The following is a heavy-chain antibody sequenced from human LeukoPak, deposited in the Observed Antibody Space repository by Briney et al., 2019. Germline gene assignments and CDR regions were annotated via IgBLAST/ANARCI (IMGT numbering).Heavy chain of an antibody. CDR2: IKSDGITI. D-gene: IGHD1-20*01. CDR1: GFTFSNAW. CDR3: LRDLNWSLDQ. Sequence: GGSLRLSCAASGFTFSNAWMNWVRQAPGKGLVWVSRIKSDGITITYADSVEGRFTISRDNAKNTLYLQMNSLRAEDTAVYYCLRDLNWSLDQWGQGTLVTVSS. V-gene: IGHV3-74*01. J-gene: IGHJ4*02.